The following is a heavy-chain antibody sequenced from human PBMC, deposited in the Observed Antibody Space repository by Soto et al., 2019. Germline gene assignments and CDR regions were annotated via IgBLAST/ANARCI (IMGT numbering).Heavy chain of an antibody. D-gene: IGHD3-22*01. V-gene: IGHV5-51*01. CDR2: IYPGDSDT. CDR3: ARLDYYDSSGSTGWFDP. J-gene: IGHJ5*02. CDR1: GYSFTSYW. Sequence: SLKISCKGSGYSFTSYWIGWVRQMPGKGLEWMGIIYPGDSDTRYSPSFQGQVTISADKSISTAYLQWSSLKASDTAMYYCARLDYYDSSGSTGWFDPWGQGTLVTVSS.